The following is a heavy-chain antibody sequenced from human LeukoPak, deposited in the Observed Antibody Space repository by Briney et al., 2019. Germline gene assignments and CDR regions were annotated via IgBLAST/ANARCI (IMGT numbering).Heavy chain of an antibody. CDR3: ASSYCSSTSCYMGGGGTYYSDY. V-gene: IGHV1-69*04. D-gene: IGHD2-2*02. CDR2: IIPIFGIA. CDR1: GGTFSSYA. J-gene: IGHJ4*02. Sequence: SVKVSCKASGGTFSSYAISWVRQAPGQGLEWMGRIIPIFGIANYAQKFQGRVTITADKSTSTAYMELSSLRSEDTAVYYCASSYCSSTSCYMGGGGTYYSDYWGQGTLVTVSS.